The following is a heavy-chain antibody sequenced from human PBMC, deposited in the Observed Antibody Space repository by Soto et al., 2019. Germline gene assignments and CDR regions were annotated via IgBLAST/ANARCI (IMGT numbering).Heavy chain of an antibody. J-gene: IGHJ6*02. D-gene: IGHD3-10*01. CDR1: GLIFGDYA. V-gene: IGHV3-49*03. Sequence: ESGGGLVEPGRSLRLSCIGSGLIFGDYAMSWFRQSPGKGLEWVGLIRSKSNGGTAEYAASVKGRFTISRDDSKSIAYLQMNSLKTADTALYYCSRSLFGGYGLDVWGQGTTVTVSS. CDR2: IRSKSNGGTA. CDR3: SRSLFGGYGLDV.